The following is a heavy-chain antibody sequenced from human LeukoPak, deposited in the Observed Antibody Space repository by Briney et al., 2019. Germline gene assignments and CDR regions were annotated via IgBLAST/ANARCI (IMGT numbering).Heavy chain of an antibody. J-gene: IGHJ1*01. Sequence: SVKVSCKASGGTFSSYAISWVRQAPGQGLEWMGGIIPIFGTANYAQKFQGRVTITRDTSASTAYMELSSLRSEDTAVYYCARVQDGYFQHWGQGTLVTVSS. CDR2: IIPIFGTA. D-gene: IGHD5-24*01. CDR1: GGTFSSYA. CDR3: ARVQDGYFQH. V-gene: IGHV1-69*05.